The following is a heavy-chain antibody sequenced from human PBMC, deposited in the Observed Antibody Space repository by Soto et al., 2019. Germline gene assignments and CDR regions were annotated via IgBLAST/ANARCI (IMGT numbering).Heavy chain of an antibody. Sequence: SETLSLTCTVSGGSISSGGYYWSWIRQHPGKGLEWIGYIYYSGSTYHNPSLKSRVTISVDTSKNQFSLKLSSVTAADTAVHYCAREGSTYGMDVWGQGTTVTVSS. V-gene: IGHV4-31*03. CDR1: GGSISSGGYY. CDR3: AREGSTYGMDV. CDR2: IYYSGST. D-gene: IGHD6-13*01. J-gene: IGHJ6*02.